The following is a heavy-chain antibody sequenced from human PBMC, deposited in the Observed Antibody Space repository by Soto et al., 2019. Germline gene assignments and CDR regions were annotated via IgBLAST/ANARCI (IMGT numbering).Heavy chain of an antibody. CDR2: ISSGGGSP. CDR3: AKYWQEVSGFGMDV. V-gene: IGHV3-23*01. D-gene: IGHD2-15*01. J-gene: IGHJ6*01. CDR1: GLNLRSYA. Sequence: HPGGSLSLSCVASGLNLRSYAMSWVRQGIGQGVEGVSVISSGGGSPYYADSVKGRFTISRDNSKNTFYLRMNNLRADDTAVYFCAKYWQEVSGFGMDVWGQGTTVTVSS.